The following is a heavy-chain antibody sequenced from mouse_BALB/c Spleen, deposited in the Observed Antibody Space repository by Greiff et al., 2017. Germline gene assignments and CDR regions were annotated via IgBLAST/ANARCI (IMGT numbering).Heavy chain of an antibody. CDR1: GYSITSDYA. D-gene: IGHD2-14*01. CDR2: ISYSGST. J-gene: IGHJ3*01. CDR3: ARNYRYDAWFAY. Sequence: DVQLQESGPGLVKPSQSLSLTCTVTGYSITSDYAWNWIRQFPGNKLEWMGYISYSGSTSYNPSLKSRISITRDTSKNQFFLQLNSVTTEDTATYYCARNYRYDAWFAYWGQGTLVTVSA. V-gene: IGHV3-2*02.